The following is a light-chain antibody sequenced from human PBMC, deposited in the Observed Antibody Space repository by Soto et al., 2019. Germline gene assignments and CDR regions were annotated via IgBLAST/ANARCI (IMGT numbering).Light chain of an antibody. Sequence: QSVLTQPASVSGPPGQSITISCTGTSSDFGGYNYVSWFQQHPGKAPKLMIYEVSNRPSGISNRFSGSKSGNTASLTISGLQAEDEADYYCSSYTSTTTLEVFGTGTKVTVL. CDR3: SSYTSTTTLEV. V-gene: IGLV2-14*01. CDR1: SSDFGGYNY. J-gene: IGLJ1*01. CDR2: EVS.